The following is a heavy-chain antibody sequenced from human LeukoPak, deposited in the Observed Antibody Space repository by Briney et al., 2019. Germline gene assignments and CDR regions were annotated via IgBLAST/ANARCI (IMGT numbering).Heavy chain of an antibody. J-gene: IGHJ4*02. CDR2: ISAYNGNT. CDR1: GYTFTSYG. Sequence: GASVKVSCKASGYTFTSYGISWVRQAPGQGLEWMGWISAYNGNTNYAQKLQGRVTMTTDTSTSTAYMELRSLRSDDTAVYYCARDLGGNSQSKDDYWGQGTLVTVSS. CDR3: ARDLGGNSQSKDDY. V-gene: IGHV1-18*01. D-gene: IGHD4-23*01.